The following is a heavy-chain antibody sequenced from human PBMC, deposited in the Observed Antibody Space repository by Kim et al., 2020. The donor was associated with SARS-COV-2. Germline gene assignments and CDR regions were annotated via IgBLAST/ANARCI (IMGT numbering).Heavy chain of an antibody. D-gene: IGHD6-19*01. J-gene: IGHJ4*02. CDR2: DT. CDR3: ARIVEAVAVF. V-gene: IGHV5-51*01. Sequence: DTRYSPSFQGQVTISADKSISTAYLQWSSLKASDTAMYYCARIVEAVAVFWGQGTLVTVSS.